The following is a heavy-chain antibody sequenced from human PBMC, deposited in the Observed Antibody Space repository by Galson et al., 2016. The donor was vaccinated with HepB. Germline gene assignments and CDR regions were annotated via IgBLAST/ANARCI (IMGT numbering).Heavy chain of an antibody. CDR2: IYASGGT. D-gene: IGHD7-27*01. Sequence: TLSLTCTVSGDSVTSGSYYWSWIRQPAGKGLEWVGRIYASGGTYYTPSLKSRVTMSVDTSKNQFSLKVYSVTAADTAVYYCARITGDRTVDSWGQGTLVTVSS. J-gene: IGHJ4*02. CDR1: GDSVTSGSYY. V-gene: IGHV4-61*02. CDR3: ARITGDRTVDS.